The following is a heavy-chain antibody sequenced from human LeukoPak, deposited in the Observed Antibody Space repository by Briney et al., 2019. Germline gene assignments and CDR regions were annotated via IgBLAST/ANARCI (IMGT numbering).Heavy chain of an antibody. Sequence: PSETLSLTCTVSGGSISSYYWSWIRQPPGKGLEWIGYVYYSGSTDYNPSLKSRLTISVDNSMNQFSLKLSSVTAADTAVYYCARVLGRVPYPLPRAFDIWGQGTMVTVSS. D-gene: IGHD2-15*01. CDR1: GGSISSYY. CDR2: VYYSGST. CDR3: ARVLGRVPYPLPRAFDI. V-gene: IGHV4-59*08. J-gene: IGHJ3*02.